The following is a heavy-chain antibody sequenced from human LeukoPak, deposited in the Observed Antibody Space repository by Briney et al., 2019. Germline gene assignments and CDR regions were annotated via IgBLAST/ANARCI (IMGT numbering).Heavy chain of an antibody. V-gene: IGHV3-7*01. D-gene: IGHD5-24*01. Sequence: PGGSLRLSCAASGFSFSSYWMSWVRQAPGKGLEWVANIKQDGSEKYYVDSVKGRFTISRDNVKNSLYLQVSSLRAEDTAVYYCVRDGREGFDIWGHGTLVIVSS. CDR3: VRDGREGFDI. J-gene: IGHJ3*02. CDR1: GFSFSSYW. CDR2: IKQDGSEK.